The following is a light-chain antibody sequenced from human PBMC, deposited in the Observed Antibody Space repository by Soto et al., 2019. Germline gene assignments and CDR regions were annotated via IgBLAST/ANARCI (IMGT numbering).Light chain of an antibody. CDR2: DAS. V-gene: IGKV3-11*01. CDR1: QSLSRY. Sequence: EIALTQSPATLSLSPGEGATLSCRASQSLSRYLAWYQQKPGQPPRLLIYDASNRATGVPARFSGIGSGTDFTLIISSLEPEDFAVYYCQQRSHWPGTFGPGTKVEIK. J-gene: IGKJ3*01. CDR3: QQRSHWPGT.